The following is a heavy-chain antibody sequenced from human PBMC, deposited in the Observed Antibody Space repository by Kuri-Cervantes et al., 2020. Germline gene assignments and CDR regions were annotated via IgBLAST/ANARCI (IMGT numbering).Heavy chain of an antibody. J-gene: IGHJ1*01. CDR3: TRDEWWYEY. V-gene: IGHV3-49*03. D-gene: IGHD2-15*01. CDR1: GGSISSGDYY. CDR2: IRSQAYGGTT. Sequence: GESLKISCTVSGGSISSGDYYWSWIRQPPGKGLEWVGFIRSQAYGGTTEYAASVKGRFTISRDDSKNIAYLQINSLKTEDTAVYYCTRDEWWYEYWGRGTLVTVSS.